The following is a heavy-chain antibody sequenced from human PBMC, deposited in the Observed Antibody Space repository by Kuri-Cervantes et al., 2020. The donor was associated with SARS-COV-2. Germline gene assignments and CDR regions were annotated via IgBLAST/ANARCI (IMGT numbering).Heavy chain of an antibody. J-gene: IGHJ4*02. CDR2: IYHSGST. Sequence: SETLSLTCAVSGYSISSGYYWGWIRQPPGKGLEWIGSIYHSGSTNYNPSLKSRVTISVDTSKNQFSLKLSSVTAADTAVYYCARGGYNWNYAHFDYWGQGTLVTVSS. CDR1: GYSISSGYY. D-gene: IGHD1-7*01. V-gene: IGHV4-38-2*01. CDR3: ARGGYNWNYAHFDY.